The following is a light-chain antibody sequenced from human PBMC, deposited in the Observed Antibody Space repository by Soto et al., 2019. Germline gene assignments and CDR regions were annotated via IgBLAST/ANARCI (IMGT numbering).Light chain of an antibody. CDR1: QSVSNY. CDR2: DAS. CDR3: QQRSDLPWT. Sequence: ENVLTQSPVSLSLSPGERATLSCRASQSVSNYLAWFQQKPGQAPRLVISDASNRAFGIPARFSGSGSGTDFTLTISSLEPEDFAVYFCQQRSDLPWTFGQGTKVEVK. J-gene: IGKJ1*01. V-gene: IGKV3-11*01.